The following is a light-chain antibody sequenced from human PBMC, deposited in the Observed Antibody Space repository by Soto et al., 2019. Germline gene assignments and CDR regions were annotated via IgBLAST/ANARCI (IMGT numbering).Light chain of an antibody. CDR2: AAS. CDR1: ESISRH. V-gene: IGKV1-39*01. CDR3: QQSYSTLSIT. Sequence: DIQMTQSPSSLSASVGDRVTITCRASESISRHLNWYQQKPGKAPNLLIYAASSLQSGVPSRFSGSGSGTDFTLTISNLQPEDFATYYCQQSYSTLSITFGQGTRLEIK. J-gene: IGKJ5*01.